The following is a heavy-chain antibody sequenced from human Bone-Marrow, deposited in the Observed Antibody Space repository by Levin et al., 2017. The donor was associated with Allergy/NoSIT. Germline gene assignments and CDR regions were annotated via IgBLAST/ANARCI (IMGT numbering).Heavy chain of an antibody. CDR1: GLSLSSYT. V-gene: IGHV3-21*06. Sequence: GESLKISCLGSGLSLSSYTVNWVRQAPGKGLEWVASISASSSYIFYADSVNGRFTVSRNTAENSVYLQMNSLRADDTAVYFCARDQDYGFLTGLGWFDPWGQGTQVTVSS. D-gene: IGHD3-9*01. CDR2: ISASSSYI. J-gene: IGHJ5*02. CDR3: ARDQDYGFLTGLGWFDP.